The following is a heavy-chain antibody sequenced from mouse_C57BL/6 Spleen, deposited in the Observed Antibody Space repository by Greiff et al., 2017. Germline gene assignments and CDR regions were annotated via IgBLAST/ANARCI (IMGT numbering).Heavy chain of an antibody. CDR3: ARRGAEGYFDV. V-gene: IGHV1-82*01. CDR1: GYAFSSSW. D-gene: IGHD3-3*01. Sequence: VQLQQSGPELVKPGASVKISCKASGYAFSSSWMNWVKQRPGKGLEWIGRIYPGDGDTNYNGKFKGKATLTADKSSSTAYMQLSSLTSEDSAVYFCARRGAEGYFDVWGTGTTVTVSS. J-gene: IGHJ1*03. CDR2: IYPGDGDT.